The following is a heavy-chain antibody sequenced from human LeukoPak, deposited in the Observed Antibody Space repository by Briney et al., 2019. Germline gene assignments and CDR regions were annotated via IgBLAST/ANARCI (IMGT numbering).Heavy chain of an antibody. Sequence: GGSLRLSCAVSGFTFSNYWTSWVRQAPGKGLEWVAHIKQDESEKYYVDSVKGRFTISRDNAKNSLYLRMNSLRAEDTAIYYCARDKIVGASKFDYWGQGTLVTVSS. D-gene: IGHD1-26*01. CDR2: IKQDESEK. J-gene: IGHJ4*02. CDR1: GFTFSNYW. CDR3: ARDKIVGASKFDY. V-gene: IGHV3-7*01.